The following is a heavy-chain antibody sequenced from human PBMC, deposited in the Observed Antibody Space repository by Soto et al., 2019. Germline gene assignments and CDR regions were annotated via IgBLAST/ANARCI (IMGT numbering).Heavy chain of an antibody. CDR1: GFTFSSYA. J-gene: IGHJ4*02. V-gene: IGHV3-23*01. CDR3: ARSYDILTGYSGFDY. Sequence: GGSLRLSCAASGFTFSSYAMSWVRQAPGKGLEWVSPISGSGGGTYYADSVKGRFTISRDNAKNSLYLQMNSLRAEDTAMFYCARSYDILTGYSGFDYWGQGTLVTVSS. D-gene: IGHD3-9*01. CDR2: ISGSGGGT.